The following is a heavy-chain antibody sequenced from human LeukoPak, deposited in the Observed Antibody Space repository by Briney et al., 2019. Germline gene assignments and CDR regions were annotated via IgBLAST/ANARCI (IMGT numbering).Heavy chain of an antibody. J-gene: IGHJ4*02. D-gene: IGHD4-23*01. V-gene: IGHV3-15*01. CDR3: LGNSPQFDY. CDR2: IKSETDGGTT. Sequence: GGSLRLSCAASGLTFSNAWMSWVPQAPGKGPEWVGRIKSETDGGTTDYAAPVKGRFTITRDDLKNTLYLQMNSLKTEDTAVYYCLGNSPQFDYWGQGTLVTVSS. CDR1: GLTFSNAW.